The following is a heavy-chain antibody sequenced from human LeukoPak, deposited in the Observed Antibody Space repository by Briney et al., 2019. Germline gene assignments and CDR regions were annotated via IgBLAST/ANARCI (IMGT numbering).Heavy chain of an antibody. J-gene: IGHJ3*02. CDR1: GYTFTSYG. Sequence: GASVKVSCKASGYTFTSYGISWVRQAPGQGLEWMGGIIPIFGTANYAQKFQGRVTITADESTSTAYMELSSLRSEDTAVYYCARDGIAARLDAFDIWGQRTMVTVSS. CDR2: IIPIFGTA. V-gene: IGHV1-69*13. D-gene: IGHD6-6*01. CDR3: ARDGIAARLDAFDI.